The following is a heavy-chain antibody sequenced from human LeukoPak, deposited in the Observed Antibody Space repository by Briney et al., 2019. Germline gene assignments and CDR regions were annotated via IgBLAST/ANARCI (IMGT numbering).Heavy chain of an antibody. CDR2: IYYSGST. CDR1: GGSISSGGYY. V-gene: IGHV4-31*03. D-gene: IGHD6-19*01. Sequence: PSETLSLTCTVSGGSISSGGYYWSWIRQHPGKGLEWIGYIYYSGSTYHNPSLKSRVTISVDTSKNQFSLKLSSVTAADTAVYYCARAAGSPPYWYFDLWGRGTLVTVSS. CDR3: ARAAGSPPYWYFDL. J-gene: IGHJ2*01.